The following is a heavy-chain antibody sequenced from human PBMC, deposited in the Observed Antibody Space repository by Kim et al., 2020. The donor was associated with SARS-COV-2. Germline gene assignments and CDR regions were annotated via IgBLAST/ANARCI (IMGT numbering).Heavy chain of an antibody. Sequence: SVKGRFTISRDNSKNTLYLQMNSLRAEDTAVYYCARVGYCSGGSCYYFDYWGQGTLVTVSS. CDR3: ARVGYCSGGSCYYFDY. V-gene: IGHV3-30*07. D-gene: IGHD2-15*01. J-gene: IGHJ4*02.